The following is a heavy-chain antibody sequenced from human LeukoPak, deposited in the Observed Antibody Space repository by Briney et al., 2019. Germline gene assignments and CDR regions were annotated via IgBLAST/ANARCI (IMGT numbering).Heavy chain of an antibody. D-gene: IGHD5-18*01. CDR2: INGDGSST. V-gene: IGHV3-74*01. Sequence: GGSLRLSCAASGFTFSSHWMHWVRQAPGKGLVWVSRINGDGSSTNYADSVQGRFTISRDNAKNTLYLQMNSLRAEDTAVYYCVRVAPMVKDWGQGTLVTVSS. CDR3: VRVAPMVKD. J-gene: IGHJ4*02. CDR1: GFTFSSHW.